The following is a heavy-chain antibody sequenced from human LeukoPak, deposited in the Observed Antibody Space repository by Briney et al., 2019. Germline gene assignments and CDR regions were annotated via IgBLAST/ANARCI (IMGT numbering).Heavy chain of an antibody. J-gene: IGHJ4*02. CDR2: IYPGDSDT. CDR1: GYSFTIHW. Sequence: GESLKISCKGSGYSFTIHWIAWVRQMPGKGLEWMGIIYPGDSDTRYSPSFQGQVTISADKSISTAYLQWSSLKASDTAMYYCARLYRTTSPLDYWGQGTLVTVPS. V-gene: IGHV5-51*01. D-gene: IGHD1-26*01. CDR3: ARLYRTTSPLDY.